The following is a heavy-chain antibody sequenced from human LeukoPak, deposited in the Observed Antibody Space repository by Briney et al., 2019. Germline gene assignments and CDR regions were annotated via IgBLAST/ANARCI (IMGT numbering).Heavy chain of an antibody. Sequence: PGASLRLSCAASGFTFSSYAMSWVRQAPGKGLEWVSAISGSGGSTYYADSVKGRFTISRDNSKNTLYLQMNSLRAEDTAVYYCAKNLYGDYCFDYWGQGTLVTVSS. D-gene: IGHD4-17*01. CDR2: ISGSGGST. CDR3: AKNLYGDYCFDY. V-gene: IGHV3-23*01. CDR1: GFTFSSYA. J-gene: IGHJ4*02.